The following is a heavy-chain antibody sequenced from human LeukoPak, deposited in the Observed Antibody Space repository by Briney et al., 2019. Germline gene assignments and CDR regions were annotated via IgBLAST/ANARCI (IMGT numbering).Heavy chain of an antibody. D-gene: IGHD3-22*01. Sequence: GRSLRLSCAASGFTFSSYAMHWFGRAQGKGLEGGPVIQKVGSNKYYADSVKGRFTISRDNSKNTLYLQMNSLRAEDTAVYYCARDRRGDYYDSSGYFFQVWGQGTLVTVSS. V-gene: IGHV3-30*04. CDR2: IQKVGSNK. J-gene: IGHJ4*02. CDR3: ARDRRGDYYDSSGYFFQV. CDR1: GFTFSSYA.